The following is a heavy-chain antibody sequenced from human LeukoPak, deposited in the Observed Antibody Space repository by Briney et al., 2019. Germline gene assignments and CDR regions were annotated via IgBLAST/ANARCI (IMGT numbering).Heavy chain of an antibody. CDR3: AKDYSKTSYYGSGTYYRPNWFDP. V-gene: IGHV3-30*02. D-gene: IGHD3-10*01. CDR1: GFTFSSYW. Sequence: GGSLRLSCAASGFTFSSYWMSWVRQAPGKGLDWVAFMRYDGSNKYYADSVKGRFTISRDNSKNTLYLQMNSLRAEDTAVYYCAKDYSKTSYYGSGTYYRPNWFDPWGREPWSPSPQ. CDR2: MRYDGSNK. J-gene: IGHJ5*02.